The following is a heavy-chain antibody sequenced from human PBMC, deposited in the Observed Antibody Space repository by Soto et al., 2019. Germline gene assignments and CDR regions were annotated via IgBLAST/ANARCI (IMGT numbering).Heavy chain of an antibody. Sequence: PSETLSLTCTVSGGSISSGGYYWSLIRQHPGKGLEWIGYIYYSGSTYYNPSLKSRVTISVDTSKNQFSLKLSSVTAADTAVYYCARGAYYDSSGYYFDYWGQGTLVTVSS. CDR2: IYYSGST. CDR3: ARGAYYDSSGYYFDY. CDR1: GGSISSGGYY. V-gene: IGHV4-31*03. J-gene: IGHJ4*02. D-gene: IGHD3-22*01.